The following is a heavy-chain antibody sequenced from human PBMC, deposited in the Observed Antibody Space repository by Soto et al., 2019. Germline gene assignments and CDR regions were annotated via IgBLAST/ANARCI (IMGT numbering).Heavy chain of an antibody. CDR2: IYYSGST. V-gene: IGHV4-39*01. CDR1: GGSISSSSYY. J-gene: IGHJ4*02. D-gene: IGHD6-19*01. CDR3: ANGESSGWYPRADY. Sequence: SETLSLTCTVSGGSISSSSYYWGWIRQPPGKGLEWIGSIYYSGSTYYNPSLKSRVTISVDTSKNQFSLKLSSVTAADTAVYYCANGESSGWYPRADYWGQGTLVTVSS.